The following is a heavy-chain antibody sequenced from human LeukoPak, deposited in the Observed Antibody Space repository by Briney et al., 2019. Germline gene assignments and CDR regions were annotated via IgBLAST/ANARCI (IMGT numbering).Heavy chain of an antibody. D-gene: IGHD3-3*01. J-gene: IGHJ3*02. CDR1: GFSFSHYA. CDR3: ARGYFAVGAFDI. Sequence: GGSLRLSCAGSGFSFSHYAINWVRQAPGKGLERVSSITSSSDYIYYADSVKGRFTISRDNAKNLLFLQLNSLRAEDTAVYYCARGYFAVGAFDIWGQGTMVTVSS. CDR2: ITSSSDYI. V-gene: IGHV3-21*01.